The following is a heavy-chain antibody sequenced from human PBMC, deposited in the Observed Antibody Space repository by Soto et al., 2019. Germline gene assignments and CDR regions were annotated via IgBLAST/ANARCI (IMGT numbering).Heavy chain of an antibody. V-gene: IGHV3-30*18. Sequence: GGSLRLSCVASGFTFSSYGMHWVRQAPGKGLEWVAVISYDGSNKYYADSVKGRFTISRDNSKNTLYLQMNSLRAEDTAVYYCAKDLFGYSDRQYFDYWGQGTLVTVSS. D-gene: IGHD2-15*01. CDR3: AKDLFGYSDRQYFDY. CDR2: ISYDGSNK. J-gene: IGHJ4*02. CDR1: GFTFSSYG.